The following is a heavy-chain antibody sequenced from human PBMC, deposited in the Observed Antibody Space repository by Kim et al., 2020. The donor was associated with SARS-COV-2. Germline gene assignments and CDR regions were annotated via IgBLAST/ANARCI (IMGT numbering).Heavy chain of an antibody. CDR2: ISSSRSTTT. V-gene: IGHV3-48*02. J-gene: IGHJ4*02. CDR1: GFTFSDYS. D-gene: IGHD6-19*01. CDR3: ARYRGGWSLDY. Sequence: GSLRLSCAASGFTFSDYSMNWLRQAPGRGLEWVSYISSSRSTTTNYADSVKGRFTISRDNAKNSLYLQMNSLRDEDTAVYYCARYRGGWSLDYWGQGTL.